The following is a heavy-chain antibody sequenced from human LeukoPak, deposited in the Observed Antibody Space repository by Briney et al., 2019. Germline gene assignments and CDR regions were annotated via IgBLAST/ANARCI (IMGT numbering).Heavy chain of an antibody. V-gene: IGHV3-48*03. CDR1: GFNFSSYE. CDR3: ARLVRITMVRGPKGDDY. D-gene: IGHD3-10*01. J-gene: IGHJ4*02. CDR2: ISSSGSTI. Sequence: PGGSLRLSCAASGFNFSSYEMNWVRQAPGKGLEWVSYISSSGSTIYYADSVKGRFTISRDNAKNSLYLQMNSLRAEDTAVYYCARLVRITMVRGPKGDDYWGQGTLVTVSS.